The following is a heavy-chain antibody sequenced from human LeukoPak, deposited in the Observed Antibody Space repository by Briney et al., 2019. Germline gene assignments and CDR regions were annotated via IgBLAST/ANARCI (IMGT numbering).Heavy chain of an antibody. CDR1: GFTFSSYG. V-gene: IGHV3-33*01. CDR2: IWYDGSNK. D-gene: IGHD3-10*01. J-gene: IGHJ1*01. Sequence: GGSLRLSCAASGFTFSSYGMHWVRQAPGKGLEWVAVIWYDGSNKHYADSVKGRFTISRDNPKNTLYLQMNNLRAEDTAVYYCARDRVGPSLQHWGQGTLVTVSS. CDR3: ARDRVGPSLQH.